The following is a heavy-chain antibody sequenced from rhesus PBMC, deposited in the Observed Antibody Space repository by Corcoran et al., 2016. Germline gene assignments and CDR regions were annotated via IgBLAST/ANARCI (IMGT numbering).Heavy chain of an antibody. CDR1: GVSVSGGAD. J-gene: IGHJ5-1*01. V-gene: IGHV4-76*01. Sequence: QLQLQESGPGLVKPSETLSLTCAVSGVSVSGGADWSLIRPPPGKGLEWIGYLYGRRGDTSSNPSLNNRLSISRDTSRNQFSLRLDSVTAADTAMYFCAYGDEFITPTVWGPGVLVTVSA. D-gene: IGHD2-27*01. CDR2: LYGRRGDT. CDR3: AYGDEFITPTV.